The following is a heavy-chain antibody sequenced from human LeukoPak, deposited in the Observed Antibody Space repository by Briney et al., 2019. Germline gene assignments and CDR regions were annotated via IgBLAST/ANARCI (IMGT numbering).Heavy chain of an antibody. Sequence: SETLSLTCTVSGGSISSGDYYWSWIRQPPGKGLEWIGYIYYSGSTYYNPSLKSRVTISVDTSKNQFSLKLSSVTAADTAVYYCASAGGVGVASFDYWGQGTLVTVSS. J-gene: IGHJ4*02. CDR3: ASAGGVGVASFDY. D-gene: IGHD5-12*01. CDR2: IYYSGST. CDR1: GGSISSGDYY. V-gene: IGHV4-30-4*08.